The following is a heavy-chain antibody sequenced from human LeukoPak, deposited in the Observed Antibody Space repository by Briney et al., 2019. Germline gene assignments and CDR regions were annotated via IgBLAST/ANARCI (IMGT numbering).Heavy chain of an antibody. D-gene: IGHD3-10*01. Sequence: GGSLRLSCAASAFTFSTYAMSWVRQAPGKGLEWVSAISGSGGSTYFADSVKGRFTISRDNSKNTLYLQMNSLRAEDTAVYYCAKSGSRLLWFGELQYYFDYWGQGTLVTVSS. CDR1: AFTFSTYA. V-gene: IGHV3-23*01. CDR3: AKSGSRLLWFGELQYYFDY. J-gene: IGHJ4*02. CDR2: ISGSGGST.